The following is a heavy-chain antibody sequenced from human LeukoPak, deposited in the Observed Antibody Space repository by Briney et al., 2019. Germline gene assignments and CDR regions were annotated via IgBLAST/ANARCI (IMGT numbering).Heavy chain of an antibody. J-gene: IGHJ4*02. V-gene: IGHV3-21*01. D-gene: IGHD6-13*01. CDR2: TSPDSGYI. Sequence: TGGSLRLSCAASGFTFSSHSLMWVRQAPGKGLEWVSSTSPDSGYIYYADSVKGRFTISRDNAENSLFLRMNSLGAEDTAVYYCAPFSAVTHYYFDYWGQGTLVTVSS. CDR3: APFSAVTHYYFDY. CDR1: GFTFSSHS.